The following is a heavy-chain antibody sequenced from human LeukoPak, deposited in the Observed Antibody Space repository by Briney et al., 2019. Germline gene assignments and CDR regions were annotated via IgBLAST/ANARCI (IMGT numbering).Heavy chain of an antibody. CDR1: GDSISSGGYY. CDR2: IYYSGSA. CDR3: ARDYSRGYAWVDP. V-gene: IGHV4-31*03. D-gene: IGHD5-12*01. Sequence: PSETLSLTCTVSGDSISSGGYYWSWIRQHPGKGLEWIGYIYYSGSAYYNPFLKSRVSISVDTSKNQFPLKLTSVTAADTALYSCARDYSRGYAWVDPWGQGILVTVSS. J-gene: IGHJ5*02.